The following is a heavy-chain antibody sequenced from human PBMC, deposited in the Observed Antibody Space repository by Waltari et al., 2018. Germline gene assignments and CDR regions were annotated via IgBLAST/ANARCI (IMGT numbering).Heavy chain of an antibody. V-gene: IGHV3-66*02. J-gene: IGHJ4*02. CDR1: GFTVSSNY. CDR2: IYSGGST. D-gene: IGHD6-13*01. CDR3: AAGIAAAHYYFDY. Sequence: EVQLVESGGGLVQPGGSLRLSCAASGFTVSSNYMIWVRQAPGKGLEWVSVIYSGGSTYYADSVKGRFTISRDNSKNTLYLQMNSLRAEDTAVYYCAAGIAAAHYYFDYWGQGTLVTVSS.